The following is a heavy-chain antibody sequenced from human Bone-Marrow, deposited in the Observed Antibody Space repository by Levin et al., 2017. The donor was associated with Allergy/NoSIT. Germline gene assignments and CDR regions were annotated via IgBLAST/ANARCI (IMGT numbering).Heavy chain of an antibody. CDR1: GFTFSSYA. CDR2: ISGSGGST. CDR3: AKDRVVVITTPPVYFDY. D-gene: IGHD3-22*01. J-gene: IGHJ4*02. V-gene: IGHV3-23*01. Sequence: GESLKISCAASGFTFSSYAMSWVRQAPGKGLEWVSAISGSGGSTYYADSVKGRFTISRDNSKNTLYLQMNSLRAEDTAVYYCAKDRVVVITTPPVYFDYWGQGTLVTVSS.